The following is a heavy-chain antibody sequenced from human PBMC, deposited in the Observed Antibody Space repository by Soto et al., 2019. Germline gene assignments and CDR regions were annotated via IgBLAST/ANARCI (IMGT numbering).Heavy chain of an antibody. J-gene: IGHJ4*02. CDR3: ARDQTGTTRPCPDY. V-gene: IGHV4-61*01. Sequence: PSETLSLTCTVSGGSVSSGSYYWSWIRQPPGKGLEWIGYIYYSGSTNYNPSLKSRVTISVDTSKNQFSLKLSSVTAADTAVYYCARDQTGTTRPCPDYWGQGTLVTVSS. CDR2: IYYSGST. CDR1: GGSVSSGSYY. D-gene: IGHD1-7*01.